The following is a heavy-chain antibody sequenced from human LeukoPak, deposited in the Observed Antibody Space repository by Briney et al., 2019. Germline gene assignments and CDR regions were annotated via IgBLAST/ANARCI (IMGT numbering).Heavy chain of an antibody. CDR1: GGSISSGSYY. J-gene: IGHJ6*03. D-gene: IGHD3-10*01. CDR3: ARESNSMVPYYYYYMDV. V-gene: IGHV4-61*02. CDR2: IYTSGST. Sequence: SETLSLTCTVSGGSISSGSYYWSWIRQPAGKGLEWIGRIYTSGSTNHNPSLRSRVTISVDTSKNRFSLKLSSVTAADTAVYYCARESNSMVPYYYYYMDVWRKGTTVTVSS.